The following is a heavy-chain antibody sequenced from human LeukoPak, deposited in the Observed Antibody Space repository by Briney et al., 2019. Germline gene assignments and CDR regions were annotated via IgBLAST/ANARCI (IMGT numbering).Heavy chain of an antibody. CDR3: ARAGGRGYSGTSLDY. J-gene: IGHJ4*02. CDR2: INHSGST. Sequence: SETLSLTCAVYGGSFSGYYWSWIRQPPGKGLEWIGEINHSGSTNYNPSLKSRVTISVDTSKNQFSLKLSSVTAADTAVYYCARAGGRGYSGTSLDYWGQGTLVTVSS. CDR1: GGSFSGYY. V-gene: IGHV4-34*01. D-gene: IGHD5-18*01.